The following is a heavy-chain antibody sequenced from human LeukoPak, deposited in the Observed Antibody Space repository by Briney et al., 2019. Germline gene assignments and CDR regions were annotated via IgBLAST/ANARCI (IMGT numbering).Heavy chain of an antibody. V-gene: IGHV3-23*01. D-gene: IGHD3-22*01. Sequence: GGSLRLSCAASGFTVSSNYMSWVRQAPGKGLEWVSVISGSGGSTYYADSAKGRFTISRDNSKNTLYLQMNSLRAEDTAVYYCAKGEGYYDSSAFDYWGQGTLVTVSS. CDR1: GFTVSSNY. CDR2: ISGSGGST. J-gene: IGHJ4*02. CDR3: AKGEGYYDSSAFDY.